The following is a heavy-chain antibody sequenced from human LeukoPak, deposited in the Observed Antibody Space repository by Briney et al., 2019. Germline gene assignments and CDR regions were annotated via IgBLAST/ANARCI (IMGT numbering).Heavy chain of an antibody. Sequence: SETLSLTCAVYGGSFSGYYWSWIRQPPGKGLEWIGEINHSGSTNYNPSLKSRVTISVDTSKNQFSLKLSSVTAADTAVYYRARAGSGWYNWFDPWGQGTLVTVSS. D-gene: IGHD6-19*01. V-gene: IGHV4-34*01. CDR1: GGSFSGYY. CDR3: ARAGSGWYNWFDP. J-gene: IGHJ5*02. CDR2: INHSGST.